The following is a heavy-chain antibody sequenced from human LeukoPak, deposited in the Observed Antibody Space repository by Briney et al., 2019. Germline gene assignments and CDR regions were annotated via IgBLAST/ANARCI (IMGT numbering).Heavy chain of an antibody. D-gene: IGHD2-15*01. J-gene: IGHJ4*02. CDR3: AKSEVVVVAATGFDY. Sequence: GGSLRLSCAASGFTFSSYGMHWVRQAPGKGLEWVAVIWYDGSNKYYADSVKGRFTISRDNSKNTLYLQMNSLRAEDTAVHYCAKSEVVVVAATGFDYWGQGTLVTVSS. CDR2: IWYDGSNK. CDR1: GFTFSSYG. V-gene: IGHV3-30*02.